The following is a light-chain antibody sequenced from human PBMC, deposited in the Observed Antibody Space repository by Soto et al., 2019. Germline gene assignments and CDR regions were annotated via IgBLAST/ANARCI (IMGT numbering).Light chain of an antibody. CDR2: GAS. Sequence: EIVLTQSPGTLSLSPGGRVTLSCSSSQSVSSNLAWYQQRPGQAPRLLIYGASTRATGIPARFSGSGSGTEFTLTISSLQSEDFAVYYCQQYNNWPPITFGQGTRLEIK. V-gene: IGKV3-15*01. CDR1: QSVSSN. J-gene: IGKJ5*01. CDR3: QQYNNWPPIT.